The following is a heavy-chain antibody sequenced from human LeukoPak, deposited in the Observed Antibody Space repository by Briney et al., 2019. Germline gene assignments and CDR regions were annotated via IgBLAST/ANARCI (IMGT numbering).Heavy chain of an antibody. V-gene: IGHV3-33*08. CDR3: ARDVGYGSNWFDP. CDR2: IWNDGSNK. Sequence: GGSLRLSCAASGFTFSSYGMHWVRQAPGKGLEWVAVIWNDGSNKYYADSVKGRFTISRDNSKNTLYLQMNSLRAGDTAVYYCARDVGYGSNWFDPWGQGTLVTVSS. CDR1: GFTFSSYG. J-gene: IGHJ5*02. D-gene: IGHD3-10*01.